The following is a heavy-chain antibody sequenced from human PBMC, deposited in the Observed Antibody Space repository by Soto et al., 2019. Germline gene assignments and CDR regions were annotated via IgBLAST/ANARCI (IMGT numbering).Heavy chain of an antibody. D-gene: IGHD3-3*01. CDR2: ISVSGGST. V-gene: IGHV3-23*01. CDR3: AKDTGYYDFWSGYYPDAFDI. Sequence: GGSLRLSCAASGFTFSSYAMSWVRQAPGEGLEWVSAISVSGGSTYYADSVKGRFTISRDNSKNTLYLQMNSLRAEDTAVYYCAKDTGYYDFWSGYYPDAFDIWGQGTMVTVSS. J-gene: IGHJ3*02. CDR1: GFTFSSYA.